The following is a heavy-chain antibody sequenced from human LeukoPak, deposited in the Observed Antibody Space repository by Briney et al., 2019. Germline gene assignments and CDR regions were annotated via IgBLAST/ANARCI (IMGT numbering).Heavy chain of an antibody. CDR1: GYTFTSYG. V-gene: IGHV1-2*02. D-gene: IGHD3-22*01. CDR2: INPNSGGT. J-gene: IGHJ4*02. Sequence: ASVKVSFKASGYTFTSYGISWVRQAPGQGLEWMGWINPNSGGTNYAQKFQGRVTMTRDTSISTAYMELSRLRSDDTAVYYCARGPLSYYDSSGPRGHWGQGTLVTVSS. CDR3: ARGPLSYYDSSGPRGH.